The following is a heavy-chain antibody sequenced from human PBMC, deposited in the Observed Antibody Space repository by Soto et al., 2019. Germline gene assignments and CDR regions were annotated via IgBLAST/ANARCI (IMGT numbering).Heavy chain of an antibody. V-gene: IGHV3-73*02. J-gene: IGHJ4*02. CDR3: TGTTVTSDYFDY. Sequence: EVQLVESGGGLVQPGGSLKLSCAASGFTFSGSAMHWVRQASGKGLEWVGRIRSKANSYATAYAASVKGRFTISRDDSKNTAYLQMNSLKTEDTAVYYCTGTTVTSDYFDYWGQGTLVTVSS. D-gene: IGHD4-4*01. CDR2: IRSKANSYAT. CDR1: GFTFSGSA.